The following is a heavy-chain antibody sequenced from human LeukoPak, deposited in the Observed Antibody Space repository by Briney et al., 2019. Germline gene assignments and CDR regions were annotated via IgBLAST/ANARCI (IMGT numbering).Heavy chain of an antibody. J-gene: IGHJ4*02. D-gene: IGHD2-15*01. V-gene: IGHV1-69*13. CDR2: IIPIFGTA. CDR3: ARDRYCSSGSCYTDSRFDY. CDR1: GGTFSSYA. Sequence: ASVKVSCKASGGTFSSYAISWVRQAPGQGLEWMGGIIPIFGTANYAQKFQGRVTITADESTSTAYMELSSLRSDDTAVYYCARDRYCSSGSCYTDSRFDYWGQGTLVTVSS.